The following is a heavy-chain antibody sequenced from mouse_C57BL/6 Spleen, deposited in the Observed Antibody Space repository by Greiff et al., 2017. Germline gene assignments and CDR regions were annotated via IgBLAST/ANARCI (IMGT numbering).Heavy chain of an antibody. D-gene: IGHD2-10*02. Sequence: VQLKQSGPELVKPGASVKISCKASGFAFSSSWMNWVKQRPGKGLEWIGRIYPGDGDTNYNGKFKGKATLTADKSSSTAYMQLSSLTSEDSAVYFCTRGYGFDYWGQGTTLPVSS. J-gene: IGHJ2*01. CDR2: IYPGDGDT. CDR3: TRGYGFDY. V-gene: IGHV1-82*01. CDR1: GFAFSSSW.